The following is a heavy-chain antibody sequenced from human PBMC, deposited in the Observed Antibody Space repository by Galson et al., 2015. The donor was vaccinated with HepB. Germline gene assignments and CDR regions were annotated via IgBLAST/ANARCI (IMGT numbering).Heavy chain of an antibody. CDR3: ARVRDHYGSGSSAAFDI. J-gene: IGHJ3*02. D-gene: IGHD3-10*01. CDR2: IIPIFGTA. V-gene: IGHV1-69*13. CDR1: GGTFSSYA. Sequence: SVKVSCKASGGTFSSYAISWVRQAPGQGLEWMGGIIPIFGTANYAQKFQGRVTITADESTSTAYMELSSLRSEDTAVYYCARVRDHYGSGSSAAFDIWGQGTMVTVSS.